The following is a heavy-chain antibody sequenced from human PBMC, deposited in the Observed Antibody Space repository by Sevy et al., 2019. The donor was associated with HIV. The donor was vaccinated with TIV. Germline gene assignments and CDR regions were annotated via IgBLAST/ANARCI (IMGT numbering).Heavy chain of an antibody. CDR3: AKDRPLWTHAGGMDV. Sequence: GGSLRLSCAASGFTFSSYGMHWVRQAPGKGLEWVAVISYDGSNKYYADSVKGRFTISRDNSKNTLYLQMNSLRAEDTAVYYCAKDRPLWTHAGGMDVWGQGTTVTVSS. CDR1: GFTFSSYG. D-gene: IGHD1-1*01. CDR2: ISYDGSNK. J-gene: IGHJ6*02. V-gene: IGHV3-30*18.